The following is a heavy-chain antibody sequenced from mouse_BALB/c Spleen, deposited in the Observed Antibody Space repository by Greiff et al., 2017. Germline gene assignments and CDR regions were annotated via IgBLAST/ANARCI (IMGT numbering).Heavy chain of an antibody. V-gene: IGHV2-6-7*01. CDR3: ARDPNYVSSHGAMDY. CDR2: IWGDGST. CDR1: GFSLTGYG. Sequence: QVQLQQSGPGLVAPSQSLSITCTVSGFSLTGYGVNWVRQPPGKGLEWLGMIWGDGSTDYNSALKSRLSISKDNSKSQVFLKMNSLQTDDTARYYCARDPNYVSSHGAMDYWGQGTSVTVAS. D-gene: IGHD1-1*01. J-gene: IGHJ4*01.